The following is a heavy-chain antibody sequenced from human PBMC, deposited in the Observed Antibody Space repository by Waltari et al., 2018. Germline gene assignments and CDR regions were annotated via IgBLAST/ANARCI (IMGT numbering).Heavy chain of an antibody. CDR1: GFAIGTYG. CDR3: AKDAFGNTYLDH. Sequence: QVQLVESGGGVVQPGMSLRLSCAVSGFAIGTYGIHWVRQAPGKGRELVALSHSDGGQTYYGDSVRGRFTISIDNSKNTLYLDMNSLRLNDTAIYFCAKDAFGNTYLDHWGQGTLVTVAS. J-gene: IGHJ4*02. CDR2: SHSDGGQT. D-gene: IGHD3-10*01. V-gene: IGHV3-30*02.